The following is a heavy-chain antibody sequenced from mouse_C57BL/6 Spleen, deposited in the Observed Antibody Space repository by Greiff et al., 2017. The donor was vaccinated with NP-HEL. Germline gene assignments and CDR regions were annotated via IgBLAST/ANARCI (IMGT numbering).Heavy chain of an antibody. CDR1: GFTFSDYG. Sequence: EVQLQESGGGLVKPGGSLKLSCAASGFTFSDYGMHWVRQAPEKGLEWVAYISSGSSTIYYADTVKGRFTISRDNAKNTLFLQMTSLRSEDTAMYYCARRVYYGSSSWYFDVWGTGTTVTVSS. D-gene: IGHD1-1*01. J-gene: IGHJ1*03. V-gene: IGHV5-17*01. CDR2: ISSGSSTI. CDR3: ARRVYYGSSSWYFDV.